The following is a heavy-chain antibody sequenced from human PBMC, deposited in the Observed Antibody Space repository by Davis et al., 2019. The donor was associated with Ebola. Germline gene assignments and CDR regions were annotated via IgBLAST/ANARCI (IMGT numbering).Heavy chain of an antibody. CDR2: IDPSDSYT. CDR3: ARQYSPTSYGSGSYNY. J-gene: IGHJ4*02. V-gene: IGHV5-10-1*01. D-gene: IGHD3-10*01. CDR1: GYSFTSYW. Sequence: GESLKISCKGSGYSFTSYWIGWVRQMPGKGLEWMGRIDPSDSYTNYSPSFQGHVTISADKSISTAYLQWSSLKASDTAMYYCARQYSPTSYGSGSYNYWGQGTLVTVSS.